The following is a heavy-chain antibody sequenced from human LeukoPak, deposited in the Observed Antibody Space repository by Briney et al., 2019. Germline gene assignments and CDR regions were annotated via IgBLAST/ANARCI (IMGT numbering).Heavy chain of an antibody. Sequence: VASVKVSCKASGYTFTGYYMHWVRQAPGQGLEWMGWINPNSGGTNYAQKFQGRVTMTRDTSISTAYMELSRLRSDDTAVYYCARGNYHDSSGYPNWFDPWGQGTLVTVSS. CDR2: INPNSGGT. J-gene: IGHJ5*02. CDR1: GYTFTGYY. D-gene: IGHD3-22*01. V-gene: IGHV1-2*02. CDR3: ARGNYHDSSGYPNWFDP.